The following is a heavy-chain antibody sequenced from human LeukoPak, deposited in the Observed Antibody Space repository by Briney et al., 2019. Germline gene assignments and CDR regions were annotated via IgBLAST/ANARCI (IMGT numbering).Heavy chain of an antibody. V-gene: IGHV3-30*18. Sequence: GTSLTLSCAASGFTFSSYGMHWVRQAPGKGLEWVAVISYDGSNKYYADSVKGRFNISRANSTNTLYLTMNSLRAEATAVYYCAKFMGIDYGDYGPDPDYWGRGTLVTVSS. D-gene: IGHD4-17*01. CDR1: GFTFSSYG. CDR3: AKFMGIDYGDYGPDPDY. J-gene: IGHJ4*02. CDR2: ISYDGSNK.